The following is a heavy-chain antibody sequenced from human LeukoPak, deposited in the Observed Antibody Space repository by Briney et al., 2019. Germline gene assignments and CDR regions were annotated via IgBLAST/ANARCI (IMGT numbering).Heavy chain of an antibody. V-gene: IGHV1-18*01. CDR2: ISAYNGDT. Sequence: ASVKVSCKASGYTFTSYGVSWVRQAPGQGLEWMGWISAYNGDTNYAQKLQGRVTMTTDTSTSTAYMELRSVRADDTAVYYCARGKRLAAVTPWDYYYYMDVWGKGTTVTVSS. J-gene: IGHJ6*03. D-gene: IGHD6-13*01. CDR3: ARGKRLAAVTPWDYYYYMDV. CDR1: GYTFTSYG.